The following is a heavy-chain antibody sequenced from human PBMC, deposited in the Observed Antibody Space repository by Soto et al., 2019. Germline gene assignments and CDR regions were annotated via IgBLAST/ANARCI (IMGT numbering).Heavy chain of an antibody. CDR3: VGGQYYFDY. CDR1: GFPFTTYG. CDR2: ISYDGSNK. D-gene: IGHD3-10*01. J-gene: IGHJ4*02. Sequence: QVQLVESGGGEVQPGRSLRLSCAASGFPFTTYGMHWVREGPGKGLEWVAVISYDGSNKYYADSVKGRFTISRDNSKNMLYLQMNSLRPEDTALYYCVGGQYYFDYRGQGTLVTVSS. V-gene: IGHV3-30*03.